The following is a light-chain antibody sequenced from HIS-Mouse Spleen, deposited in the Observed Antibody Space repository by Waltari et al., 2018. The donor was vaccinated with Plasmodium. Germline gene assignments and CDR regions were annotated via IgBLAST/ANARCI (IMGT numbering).Light chain of an antibody. V-gene: IGLV2-23*01. Sequence: QSALTQPASVSGSPGQSITIYCTGPSSDVGIYNLFSWYQQHPGKAPKRMIYEGSKRPSGVSNRFSGSKSGNTASLTISGLQAEDEADYYCCSYAGSSTWVFGGGTKLTVL. CDR2: EGS. CDR3: CSYAGSSTWV. J-gene: IGLJ3*02. CDR1: SSDVGIYNL.